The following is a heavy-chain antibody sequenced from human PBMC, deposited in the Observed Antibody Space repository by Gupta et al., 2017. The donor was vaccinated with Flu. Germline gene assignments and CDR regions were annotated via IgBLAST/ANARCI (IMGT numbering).Heavy chain of an antibody. CDR2: VSRSDGTA. Sequence: RQAAGKGLEWVAGVSRSDGTAHYADSVRGRFKISTDDSQDTLYLQMNNLKVEDTAIYYCARRDIVVVVAGFDYWGPGTLVTVSS. CDR3: ARRDIVVVVAGFDY. J-gene: IGHJ4*02. D-gene: IGHD2-15*01. V-gene: IGHV3-23*01.